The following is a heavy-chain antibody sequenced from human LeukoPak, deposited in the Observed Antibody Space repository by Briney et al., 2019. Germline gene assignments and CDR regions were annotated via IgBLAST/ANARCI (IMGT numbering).Heavy chain of an antibody. J-gene: IGHJ4*02. V-gene: IGHV4-31*03. Sequence: TLSLTCTVSGGSISRGGYYWSWIRQHPGKGLEWIGYIYNSGSTYYNPSLKSRVTMSVDTSKNQFSLKLSSVTAADTAVYYCARSSGAPDYWGQGTLVTVTS. CDR3: ARSSGAPDY. CDR1: GGSISRGGYY. D-gene: IGHD6-19*01. CDR2: IYNSGST.